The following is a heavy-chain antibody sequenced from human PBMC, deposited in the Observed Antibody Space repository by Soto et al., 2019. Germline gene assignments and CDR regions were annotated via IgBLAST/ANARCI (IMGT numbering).Heavy chain of an antibody. CDR1: GGSINNHY. CDR2: IYYSGST. D-gene: IGHD5-12*01. Sequence: SETLSLTCTVSGGSINNHYWSWIRQPPGKGLEWIGYIYYSGSTNYNPSLKSRVTISVDTSKNQFSLKLSSVTAADTAVYYCARLKGGYSLSIDYWGQGTLVTVSS. V-gene: IGHV4-59*08. J-gene: IGHJ4*02. CDR3: ARLKGGYSLSIDY.